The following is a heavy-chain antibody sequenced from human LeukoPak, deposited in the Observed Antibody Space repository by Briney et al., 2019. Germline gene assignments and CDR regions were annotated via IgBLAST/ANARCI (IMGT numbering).Heavy chain of an antibody. Sequence: GESLKISCKGSGYSFTNYWIGWVRQMPGKGLEWMGIIYPGDSDTRYSPSFQGQVTISVDKSISTAYLQWSSLKASDTAMYYCARHVEDIVVVPTASQGGYFYYYYMDVWGKGTTVTISS. CDR2: IYPGDSDT. J-gene: IGHJ6*03. CDR3: ARHVEDIVVVPTASQGGYFYYYYMDV. CDR1: GYSFTNYW. V-gene: IGHV5-51*01. D-gene: IGHD2-2*01.